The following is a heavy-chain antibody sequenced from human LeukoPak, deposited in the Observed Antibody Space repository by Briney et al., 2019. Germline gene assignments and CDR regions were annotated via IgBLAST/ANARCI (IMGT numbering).Heavy chain of an antibody. CDR2: ISTTDDT. CDR3: ARGRSGSYFDS. V-gene: IGHV3-13*04. CDR1: GFTFSTYD. Sequence: PGGSLRLSCAASGFTFSTYDMHWVRQATGKGLEWVSAISTTDDTYYPASVKGRFTISRENAKSSLYLQMNSLRAEDTAVYYCARGRSGSYFDSWGQGTLVAVSS. J-gene: IGHJ4*02. D-gene: IGHD1-26*01.